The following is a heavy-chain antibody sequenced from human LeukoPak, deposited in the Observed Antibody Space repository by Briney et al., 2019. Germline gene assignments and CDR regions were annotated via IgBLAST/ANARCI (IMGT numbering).Heavy chain of an antibody. CDR1: GFTLSEFR. Sequence: GGSLRLSCVASGFTLSEFRIHWVRQAPGKGLEWVAVLSYDGGHKFYADSVNGRFTISRDTSSDTVSLQMDSLKVEDTALYYCARDRINMMVLGHDSGLDCWGQGTLVIVSS. CDR2: LSYDGGHK. J-gene: IGHJ4*02. CDR3: ARDRINMMVLGHDSGLDC. V-gene: IGHV3-30*03. D-gene: IGHD7-27*01.